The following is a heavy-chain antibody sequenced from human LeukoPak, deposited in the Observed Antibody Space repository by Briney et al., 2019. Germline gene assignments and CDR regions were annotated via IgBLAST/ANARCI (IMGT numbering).Heavy chain of an antibody. CDR1: GFTFSSYA. CDR2: ISGSGGNT. V-gene: IGHV3-23*01. J-gene: IGHJ5*02. D-gene: IGHD4-17*01. Sequence: GGSLRLSCAASGFTFSSYAMSWVRQAPGKGLEWVSAISGSGGNTYYADSVKGRFTISRDNSRNTLYLQMNSLRAEDTAVYYCAKAGYGDYLNNWFDPWGQGTLVTVSS. CDR3: AKAGYGDYLNNWFDP.